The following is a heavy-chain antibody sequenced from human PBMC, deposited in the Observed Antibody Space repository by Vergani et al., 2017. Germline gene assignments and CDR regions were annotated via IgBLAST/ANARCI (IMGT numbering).Heavy chain of an antibody. CDR1: GFTFSTYA. V-gene: IGHV3-23*01. CDR3: TRDRLDDSYAYFDY. Sequence: EVQLLDSGGGLVQPGGSLRLSCAASGFTFSTYATSWVRQAPGKGLEWVSAISGHGDNIFYADSVKGRFTISRDNSKSIAYLQMSSLKAEDTAVYYCTRDRLDDSYAYFDYWGQGTLVTVSP. J-gene: IGHJ4*02. D-gene: IGHD3-16*01. CDR2: ISGHGDNI.